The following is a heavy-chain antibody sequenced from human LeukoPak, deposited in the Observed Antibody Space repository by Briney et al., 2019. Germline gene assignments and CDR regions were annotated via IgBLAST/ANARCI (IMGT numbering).Heavy chain of an antibody. J-gene: IGHJ4*02. CDR2: INPNSAVT. CDR1: GDAFGGCV. Sequence: ASVKVSCMGSGDAFGGCVEHGGRRAPGQGLEWMGWINPNSAVTRCAQKFQGRVTMTRDTSITTAYMEVSRLGSDDTAVYYCTRGQWNYPHPPLDEWGQGTLVTVSS. V-gene: IGHV1-2*02. D-gene: IGHD3-16*02. CDR3: TRGQWNYPHPPLDE.